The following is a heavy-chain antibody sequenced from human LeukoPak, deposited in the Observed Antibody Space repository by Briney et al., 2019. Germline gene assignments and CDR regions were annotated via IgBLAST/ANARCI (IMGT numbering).Heavy chain of an antibody. CDR2: ISHSGST. D-gene: IGHD2-2*01. Sequence: SETLSLTCTVSGGSITSGGNYWSWIRQHPGEGLEWIGYISHSGSTYYNPSLKSRVTISVDTSKNQFSLQLSSVTAADTAAYYCARYYCGSSSCPGVDYWGRGTLVTVSS. CDR1: GGSITSGGNY. J-gene: IGHJ4*02. CDR3: ARYYCGSSSCPGVDY. V-gene: IGHV4-31*03.